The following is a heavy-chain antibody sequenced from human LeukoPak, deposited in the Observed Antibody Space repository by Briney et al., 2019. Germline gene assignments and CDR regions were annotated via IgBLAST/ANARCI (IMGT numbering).Heavy chain of an antibody. V-gene: IGHV4-34*01. D-gene: IGHD5-18*01. Sequence: PSETLSLTCAVYGGSFSGYYWSWIRQPPGKGLEWIGEINHSGSTNYNPSLKSRVTISVGTSKNQFSLKLSPVTAADTAVYYCARGLTAMVPRLNWFDPWGQGTLVTVSS. CDR1: GGSFSGYY. CDR2: INHSGST. J-gene: IGHJ5*02. CDR3: ARGLTAMVPRLNWFDP.